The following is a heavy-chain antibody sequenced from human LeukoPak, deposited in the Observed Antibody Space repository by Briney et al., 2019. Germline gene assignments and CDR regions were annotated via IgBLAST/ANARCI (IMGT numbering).Heavy chain of an antibody. V-gene: IGHV4-59*01. CDR3: TRGAGWLIDY. J-gene: IGHJ4*02. CDR2: FYNSGSS. D-gene: IGHD3-16*01. Sequence: SETLSLTCTVSGGSISDYYRGWIRQPPGKGLEWIGYFYNSGSSTYNPSLKSRVTISVDTSKEQFSLKVNSVTAADTAIYYCTRGAGWLIDYWGQGILVTVSS. CDR1: GGSISDYY.